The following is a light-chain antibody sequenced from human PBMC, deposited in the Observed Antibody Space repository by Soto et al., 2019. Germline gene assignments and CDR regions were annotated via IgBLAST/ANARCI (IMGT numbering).Light chain of an antibody. Sequence: EIVLTQSPGTLSLSPGERATLSCRASQSVSSSYLAWYQQKPGQAPRLLIYGASGRATGIPDRLSGSGSGTDFTLTINRLEPEDLAVYYCQQYGSSPPVTFGQGTRLEIK. V-gene: IGKV3-20*01. CDR2: GAS. CDR1: QSVSSSY. CDR3: QQYGSSPPVT. J-gene: IGKJ5*01.